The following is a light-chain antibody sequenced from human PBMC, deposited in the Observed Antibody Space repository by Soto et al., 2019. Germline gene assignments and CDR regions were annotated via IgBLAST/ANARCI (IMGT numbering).Light chain of an antibody. V-gene: IGLV2-14*03. CDR2: DVS. J-gene: IGLJ1*01. Sequence: QSALTQPASVSGSPGQSITISCTGSSRDVGDYNYVAWYQQHPDKAPKLMIFDVSSRPSGVSNRFSGSKSGSTASLTISGLQAEDEADYFCSSYSSSGTLYVFGTGTKVTVL. CDR3: SSYSSSGTLYV. CDR1: SRDVGDYNY.